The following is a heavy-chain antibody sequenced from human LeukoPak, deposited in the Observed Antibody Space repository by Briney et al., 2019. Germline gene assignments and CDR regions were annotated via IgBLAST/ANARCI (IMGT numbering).Heavy chain of an antibody. J-gene: IGHJ3*02. CDR2: INSDGSST. CDR3: AREVAVAAFDI. D-gene: IGHD6-19*01. Sequence: GGSLRLSCAASGFTFISYWMHWVRQAPGKGLVWVSRINSDGSSTSYADSVKGRFTISRDNAKNTLYLQMNSLRAEVTAVYYCAREVAVAAFDIWGQGTMVTVSS. V-gene: IGHV3-74*01. CDR1: GFTFISYW.